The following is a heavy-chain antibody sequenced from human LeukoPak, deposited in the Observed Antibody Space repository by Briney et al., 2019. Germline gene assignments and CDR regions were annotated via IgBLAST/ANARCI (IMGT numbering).Heavy chain of an antibody. V-gene: IGHV1-2*06. CDR3: ARDQGSLTRSWYTGY. J-gene: IGHJ4*02. CDR1: GYAFTGYH. D-gene: IGHD6-13*01. CDR2: INPYSGDT. Sequence: ASVKVSCKASGYAFTGYHIHWVRQAPGQGLEWMGRINPYSGDTNFAQKFQGRVTMTRDTSITTAYMDLSSLTPDDTAVYFCARDQGSLTRSWYTGYWGQGTQVTVSS.